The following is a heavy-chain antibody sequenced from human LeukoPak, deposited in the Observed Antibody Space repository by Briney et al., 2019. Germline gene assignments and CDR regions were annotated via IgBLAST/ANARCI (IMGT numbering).Heavy chain of an antibody. CDR2: IYYSGST. D-gene: IGHD3-22*01. Sequence: SETLSLTCTVSGGSISSYHWGWIRQPPGKGLEWIGSIYYSGSTYYNPSLKSRVTISVDTSKNQFSLKLSSVTAADTAVYYCARTNYYDSSAYYSFDYWGQGTLVTVSS. J-gene: IGHJ4*02. V-gene: IGHV4-39*01. CDR1: GGSISSYH. CDR3: ARTNYYDSSAYYSFDY.